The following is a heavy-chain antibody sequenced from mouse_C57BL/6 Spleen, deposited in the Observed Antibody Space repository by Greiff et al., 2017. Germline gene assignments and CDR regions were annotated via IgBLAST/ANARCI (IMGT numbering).Heavy chain of an antibody. CDR1: GYTFTDYN. J-gene: IGHJ2*01. D-gene: IGHD1-2*01. V-gene: IGHV1-18*01. CDR2: INPNNGGT. CDR3: ARAALQWYYFDY. Sequence: VQLQQSGPELVKPGASVKIPCKASGYTFTDYNMDWVKQSHGKSLEWIGDINPNNGGTIYNQKFKGKATLTVDKSSSTAYMELRSLTSEDTAVYYCARAALQWYYFDYWGQGTTLTVSS.